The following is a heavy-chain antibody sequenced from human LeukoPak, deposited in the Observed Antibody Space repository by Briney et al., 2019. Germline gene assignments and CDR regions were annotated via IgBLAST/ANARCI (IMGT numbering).Heavy chain of an antibody. Sequence: GRSLRLSCTASGFSLTNYAVGWFRQAPGKGLEWVGYIRSKASGGTTEYAASVKGRFSISRGDSKSIAYLQMNSLKTEDTAVYYCSSDYSSGWYYFDYWGQGTLVTVSS. V-gene: IGHV3-49*03. CDR3: SSDYSSGWYYFDY. CDR1: GFSLTNYA. CDR2: IRSKASGGTT. J-gene: IGHJ4*02. D-gene: IGHD6-19*01.